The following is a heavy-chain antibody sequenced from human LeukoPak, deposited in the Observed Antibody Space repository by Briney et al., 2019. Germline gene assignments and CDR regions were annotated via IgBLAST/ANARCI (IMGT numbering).Heavy chain of an antibody. CDR1: GFTFSSYW. Sequence: PGGSLRLSCAASGFTFSSYWMSWVRQAPGKGLEWVANIKQDGSEKYYVDSVKGRFTISRDNAKKSLYLQMNGLRAEDTAVYYCARGVGGSYYVYYFDYWGQGTLVTVSS. V-gene: IGHV3-7*01. CDR2: IKQDGSEK. D-gene: IGHD1-26*01. CDR3: ARGVGGSYYVYYFDY. J-gene: IGHJ4*02.